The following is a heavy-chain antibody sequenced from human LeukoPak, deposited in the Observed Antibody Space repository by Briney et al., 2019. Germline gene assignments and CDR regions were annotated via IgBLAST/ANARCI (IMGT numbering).Heavy chain of an antibody. Sequence: SETLSLTCTVSGDSLSSYHWSWIRQPPGRGREWVGYIYYSGSTNYNPSLKSRVTISVDTSKNQFSLKLSSETAADTAVYYCARGPEGLWFGEGGVGGASWFDPWGQGTLVTVSS. D-gene: IGHD3-10*01. CDR3: ARGPEGLWFGEGGVGGASWFDP. CDR2: IYYSGST. CDR1: GDSLSSYH. V-gene: IGHV4-59*01. J-gene: IGHJ5*02.